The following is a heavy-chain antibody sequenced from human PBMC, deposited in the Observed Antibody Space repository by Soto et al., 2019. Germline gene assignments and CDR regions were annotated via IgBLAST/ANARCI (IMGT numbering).Heavy chain of an antibody. D-gene: IGHD6-6*01. J-gene: IGHJ6*02. CDR1: GFTFSSYW. Sequence: GGSLRLSCAASGFTFSSYWMHWVRQAPGKGLVWVSRINSDGSSTSYADSVKGRFTISRDNAKNTLYLQMNSLRAEDTAVYYCARDPPSILRPFYYYGLVVWGPGTTLTVSS. CDR2: INSDGSST. V-gene: IGHV3-74*01. CDR3: ARDPPSILRPFYYYGLVV.